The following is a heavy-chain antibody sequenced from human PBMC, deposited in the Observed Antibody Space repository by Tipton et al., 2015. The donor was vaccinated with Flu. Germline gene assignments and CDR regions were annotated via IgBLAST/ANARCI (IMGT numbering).Heavy chain of an antibody. CDR3: ARLAPDGWVLGTYYFDF. J-gene: IGHJ4*02. CDR1: GGSISSSSHY. CDR2: ISHSGTT. Sequence: TLSLTCTVSGGSISSSSHYWGWIRQAPGRGLEWVGTISHSGTTYYNPSLKTRVTISVDTSKNQFSLKLNSVTAADTAVYYCARLAPDGWVLGTYYFDFWGQGILVTVSS. V-gene: IGHV4-39*07. D-gene: IGHD1-14*01.